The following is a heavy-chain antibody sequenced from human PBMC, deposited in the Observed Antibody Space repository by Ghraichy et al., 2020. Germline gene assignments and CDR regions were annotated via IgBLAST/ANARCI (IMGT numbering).Heavy chain of an antibody. Sequence: GGSLRLSCAASGFTFSSYGMHWVRQAPGKGLEWVAFIRYDGSNKYYADSVKGRFTISRDNSKNTLYLQMNSLRAEDTAVYYCAKDRGYCSSTSCRNSWFDPWGQGTLVTVSS. CDR1: GFTFSSYG. J-gene: IGHJ5*02. CDR3: AKDRGYCSSTSCRNSWFDP. D-gene: IGHD2-2*01. CDR2: IRYDGSNK. V-gene: IGHV3-30*02.